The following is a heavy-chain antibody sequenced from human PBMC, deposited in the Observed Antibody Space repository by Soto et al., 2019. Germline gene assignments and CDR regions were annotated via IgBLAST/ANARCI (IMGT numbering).Heavy chain of an antibody. CDR1: GGTFSSYT. CDR2: IIPILGIA. Sequence: SVKVSCTASGGTFSSYTISWVRQAPGQGLEWMGRIIPILGIANYAQKFQGRVTITADKSTSTAYMELSSLRSEDTAVYYCARDPSGSPSPDDYWGQGTLVTVSS. CDR3: ARDPSGSPSPDDY. J-gene: IGHJ4*02. V-gene: IGHV1-69*04. D-gene: IGHD3-10*01.